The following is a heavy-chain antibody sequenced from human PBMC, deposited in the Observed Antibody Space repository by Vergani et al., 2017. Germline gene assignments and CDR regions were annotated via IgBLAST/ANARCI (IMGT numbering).Heavy chain of an antibody. Sequence: QVQLQESNPGLVKPSETLSLTCTVSGGSISSDYWSWIRQPPGKGLEWIGYIYNSGSTNYNPSLKSRVTISVDTSKNQFSLKLSSVTAADTAVYYCARGLGRGGAARPLGYWGQGTLVTVSS. CDR2: IYNSGST. D-gene: IGHD6-6*01. V-gene: IGHV4-59*12. CDR3: ARGLGRGGAARPLGY. CDR1: GGSISSDY. J-gene: IGHJ4*02.